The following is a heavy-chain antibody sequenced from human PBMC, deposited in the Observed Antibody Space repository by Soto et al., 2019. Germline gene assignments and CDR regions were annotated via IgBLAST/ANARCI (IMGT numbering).Heavy chain of an antibody. J-gene: IGHJ4*02. CDR2: VNPNNGDT. D-gene: IGHD3-10*01. V-gene: IGHV1-8*01. CDR3: AKVSRKGSAIDFDY. CDR1: VYTFSNYD. Sequence: QVQLVQSGAELKKPGASVKVSCRASVYTFSNYDMNWVRQATGQGPEWIGWVNPNNGDTGYAQKFQGRVTLTTDISTTTAYMELTSLRSEDTAMYYCAKVSRKGSAIDFDYWGQGTLITVSS.